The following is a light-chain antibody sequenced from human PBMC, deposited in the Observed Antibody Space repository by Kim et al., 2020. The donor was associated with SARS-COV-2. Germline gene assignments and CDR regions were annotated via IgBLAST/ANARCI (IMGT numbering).Light chain of an antibody. J-gene: IGLJ2*01. V-gene: IGLV3-19*01. CDR2: SKN. CDR3: DSRDSNDNVG. CDR1: SLRSSY. Sequence: SSELTQDPAVSVALGQTVRITCQGDSLRSSYATWYQQKPGQAPILIIYSKNNRPSGIPDRFSGSSSVNTASLTITGTQAGDEADYYCDSRDSNDNVGFGG.